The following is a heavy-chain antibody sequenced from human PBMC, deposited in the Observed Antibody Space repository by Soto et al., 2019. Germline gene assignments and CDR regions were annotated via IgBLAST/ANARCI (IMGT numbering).Heavy chain of an antibody. D-gene: IGHD2-15*01. J-gene: IGHJ5*02. Sequence: QVQLVESGGGLVPPGGSLRLSCAGSGFTFGDSYMSWIRQAPWKGLAWLSYISPGSRYPAYADSVKGRFTISRDNATSSLYLQMMSLTAEDTAIYDCVRGGGGGLFDPWGQGTMVTVSS. V-gene: IGHV3-11*06. CDR3: VRGGGGGLFDP. CDR2: ISPGSRYP. CDR1: GFTFGDSY.